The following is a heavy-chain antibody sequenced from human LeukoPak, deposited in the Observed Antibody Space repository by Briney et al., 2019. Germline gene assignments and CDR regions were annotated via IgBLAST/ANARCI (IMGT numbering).Heavy chain of an antibody. CDR3: AREGRAAAGSDY. D-gene: IGHD6-13*01. Sequence: GGSLRLSCAASGFTFSSYSMNWVRQAPGKGLEWVSYISSSSNTIYYADSVKGRFTISRDNAKNSLYLQMNSLRAEDTAVYYCAREGRAAAGSDYWGQGTLVTVSS. J-gene: IGHJ4*02. CDR1: GFTFSSYS. CDR2: ISSSSNTI. V-gene: IGHV3-48*01.